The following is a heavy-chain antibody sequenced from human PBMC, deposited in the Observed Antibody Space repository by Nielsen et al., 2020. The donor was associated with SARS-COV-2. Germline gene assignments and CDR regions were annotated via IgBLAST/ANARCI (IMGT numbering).Heavy chain of an antibody. V-gene: IGHV1-2*06. J-gene: IGHJ4*01. CDR3: ARGLPVAAYFDY. CDR1: GFPFTNAW. CDR2: INLNGGVT. Sequence: GESLKISCAASGFPFTNAWMIWVRQAPGQGLEWMGRINLNGGVTIYAQKFQGRVTMTRDTSIITAYMELSRLRSDDTAFYFCARGLPVAAYFDYWGHGALVIVSS. D-gene: IGHD6-19*01.